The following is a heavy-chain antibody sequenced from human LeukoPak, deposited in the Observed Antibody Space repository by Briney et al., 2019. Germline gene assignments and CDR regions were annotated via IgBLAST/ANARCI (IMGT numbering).Heavy chain of an antibody. J-gene: IGHJ3*02. V-gene: IGHV3-23*01. CDR1: GFTFSNYY. D-gene: IGHD5-12*01. CDR2: ISGSGGST. Sequence: PGGSLRLSCAASGFTFSNYYMTWVRQAPGKGLEWVSAISGSGGSTYYADSVKGRFTISRDNSKNTLYLQMNSLRAEDTAVYYCAKDSGYAPDAFDIWGQGTMVTVSS. CDR3: AKDSGYAPDAFDI.